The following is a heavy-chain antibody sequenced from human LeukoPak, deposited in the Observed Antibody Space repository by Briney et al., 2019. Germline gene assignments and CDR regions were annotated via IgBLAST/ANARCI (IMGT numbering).Heavy chain of an antibody. CDR1: GFTFSSYA. J-gene: IGHJ6*03. CDR2: ISGSGGST. D-gene: IGHD2-2*01. CDR3: AKRSGGYCSSTSCYPPYCMDV. V-gene: IGHV3-23*01. Sequence: GGSLRLSCAASGFTFSSYAMSWVRQAPGKGLEWVSAISGSGGSTYYADSVKGRFTISRDNSKNTLYLQMNSLRAEDTAVYYCAKRSGGYCSSTSCYPPYCMDVWGKGTTVTVSS.